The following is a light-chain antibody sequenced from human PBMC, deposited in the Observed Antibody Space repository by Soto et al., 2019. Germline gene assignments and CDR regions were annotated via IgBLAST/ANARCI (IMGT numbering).Light chain of an antibody. CDR2: DVS. CDR1: QGVTTN. J-gene: IGKJ5*01. Sequence: EILMTQSPAALSVSPGERATLPCRAGQGVTTNFAWYQQKSGQSPRLLIYDVSIRATGVPARFSGTGSETDFTLTISGLQSEDSAVYFCQQYKNWPFSFGQGTRLEIK. V-gene: IGKV3-15*01. CDR3: QQYKNWPFS.